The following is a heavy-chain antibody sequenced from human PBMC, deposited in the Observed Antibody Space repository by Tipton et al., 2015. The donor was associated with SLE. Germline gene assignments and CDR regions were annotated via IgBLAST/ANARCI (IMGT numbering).Heavy chain of an antibody. CDR2: ISYSGAT. D-gene: IGHD3-10*01. V-gene: IGHV4-39*07. CDR3: ARVGDYYNSGSRVFDH. J-gene: IGHJ4*02. CDR1: GGSITTRSYY. Sequence: TLSLTCIVSGGSITTRSYYWGWIRQPPGKGLEWIASISYSGATYYNPSLKSRVTISLDTSKNQFSLRLSSVTAADTAVYFCARVGDYYNSGSRVFDHWGQGILVTVSS.